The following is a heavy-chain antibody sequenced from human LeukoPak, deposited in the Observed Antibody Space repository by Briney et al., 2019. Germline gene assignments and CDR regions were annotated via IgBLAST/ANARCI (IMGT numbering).Heavy chain of an antibody. CDR2: ISSSSSYT. CDR1: GFTFSSYS. Sequence: GGSLRLSCAASGFTFSSYSMNWVRQAPGKGLEWVSSISSSSSYTYYADSVKGRFTVSRDNSKNTLYLQMNSLRAEDTAVYYCARDTDYSGMDVWGKGTTVTVSS. J-gene: IGHJ6*04. CDR3: ARDTDYSGMDV. V-gene: IGHV3-21*01. D-gene: IGHD4-17*01.